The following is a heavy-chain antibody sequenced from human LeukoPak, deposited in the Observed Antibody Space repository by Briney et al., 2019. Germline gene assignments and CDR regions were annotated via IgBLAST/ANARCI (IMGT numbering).Heavy chain of an antibody. CDR2: ISAYNDNK. J-gene: IGHJ6*03. Sequence: ASVKVPRKASGYTFHSYGNSWVRQASGQGLEWMGWISAYNDNKNYAQKLQGRVTMTTYTSTSTAYVELRRLRSDDTAMYYCARGYVISGYSYGYYLGYYYDYMDVWGKGTTVTVSS. CDR3: ARGYVISGYSYGYYLGYYYDYMDV. CDR1: GYTFHSYG. D-gene: IGHD5-18*01. V-gene: IGHV1-18*01.